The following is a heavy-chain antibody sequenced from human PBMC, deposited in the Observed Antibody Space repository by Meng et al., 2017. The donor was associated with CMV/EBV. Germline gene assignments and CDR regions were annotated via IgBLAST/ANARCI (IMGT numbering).Heavy chain of an antibody. CDR3: ARDGNYHGV. D-gene: IGHD1-7*01. V-gene: IGHV3-53*01. J-gene: IGHJ4*02. Sequence: QPVGSGGGLIQPGGSLRLSCAASGFTVSNNYMRWFRQAPGKGLEWVSLIYSEGTTDYADSVKGRFTISRDNSKNTLYLQMNSLRAEDTAVYYCARDGNYHGVWGQGTLVTVSS. CDR1: GFTVSNNY. CDR2: IYSEGTT.